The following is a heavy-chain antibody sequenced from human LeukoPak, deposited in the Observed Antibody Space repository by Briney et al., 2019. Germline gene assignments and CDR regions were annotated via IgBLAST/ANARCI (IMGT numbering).Heavy chain of an antibody. CDR3: ARGPHRVFDY. Sequence: PSETLSLTCAVYGGSFSGYYWSWIRQPPGNGLEWIGEINHSGSTNYNPSLKSRVTISVDTSKNQFSLKLSSVTAADTAVYYCARGPHRVFDYWGQGTLVTVSS. D-gene: IGHD6-13*01. CDR2: INHSGST. V-gene: IGHV4-34*01. CDR1: GGSFSGYY. J-gene: IGHJ4*02.